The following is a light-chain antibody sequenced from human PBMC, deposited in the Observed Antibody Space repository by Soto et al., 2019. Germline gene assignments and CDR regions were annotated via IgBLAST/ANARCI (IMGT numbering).Light chain of an antibody. V-gene: IGKV1-39*01. Sequence: IQMTQSPSSLSASVGDRVTITCRASQSISSYLNWYQQKPGKAPSLLIYAASSLQSGVPSRFSGSGSGTDFTLTISSLQPEDFATYYCRESYSTLLLYTFGQGTKVDIK. CDR1: QSISSY. J-gene: IGKJ2*01. CDR2: AAS. CDR3: RESYSTLLLYT.